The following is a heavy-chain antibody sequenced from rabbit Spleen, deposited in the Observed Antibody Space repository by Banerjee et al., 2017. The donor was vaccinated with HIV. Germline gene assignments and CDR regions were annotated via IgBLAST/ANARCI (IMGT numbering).Heavy chain of an antibody. CDR3: ARQMTGSGDLTRLDL. CDR1: GFSFSSDYY. Sequence: QELLEESGGDLVKPEGSLTLTCTASGFSFSSDYYMCWVRQAPGKGLEWIACIGTGSGSTYSATWAKGRFTISKSSSTTVTLQMTSLTAADTATYFCARQMTGSGDLTRLDLWAQGTLVTVS. V-gene: IGHV1S45*01. CDR2: IGTGSGST. D-gene: IGHD4-2*01. J-gene: IGHJ3*01.